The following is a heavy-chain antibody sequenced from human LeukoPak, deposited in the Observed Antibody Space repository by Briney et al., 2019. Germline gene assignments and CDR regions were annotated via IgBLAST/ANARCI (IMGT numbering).Heavy chain of an antibody. D-gene: IGHD2-2*01. CDR1: GYTFTGYY. Sequence: ASVKVSCKASGYTFTGYYMHWVRQAPGQGLEWMAWINPNSGGTNYVQKFQGRVTMTRDTSISTAYMELSRLRSDDTAVYYCARAVIRYCSSTSCYLSYWGQGTLVTVSS. CDR3: ARAVIRYCSSTSCYLSY. V-gene: IGHV1-2*02. J-gene: IGHJ4*02. CDR2: INPNSGGT.